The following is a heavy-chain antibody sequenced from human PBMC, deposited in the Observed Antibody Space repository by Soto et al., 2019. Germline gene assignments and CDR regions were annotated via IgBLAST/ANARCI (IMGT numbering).Heavy chain of an antibody. D-gene: IGHD6-6*01. CDR1: GFTFSSYS. Sequence: EVQLVESGGGLVQPGGSLRLSCAASGFTFSSYSMNWVRQAPGKGLEWVSYISSSSSTIYYADSVKGRFTISRDNAKNSLYLQMNSLRAEDTAVYYCARDNEYSRRRDAFDIWGQGTMVTVSS. CDR3: ARDNEYSRRRDAFDI. J-gene: IGHJ3*02. CDR2: ISSSSSTI. V-gene: IGHV3-48*01.